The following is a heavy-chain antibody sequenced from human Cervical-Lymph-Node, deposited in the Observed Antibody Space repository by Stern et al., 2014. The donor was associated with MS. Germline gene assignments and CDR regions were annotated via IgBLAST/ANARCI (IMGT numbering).Heavy chain of an antibody. CDR3: ARQTTAWASDV. Sequence: EVQLVQSEAELIRPGESLKISCKGSGFKFSIYWIAWVRPMPGKGLEWMGISYPGDSETRYSPSSQGQVTMSADKSTSTAYLQWSSLNASDTAMYFCARQTTAWASDVWGQGTLVTVSS. CDR2: SYPGDSET. V-gene: IGHV5-51*01. CDR1: GFKFSIYW. D-gene: IGHD1-14*01. J-gene: IGHJ4*02.